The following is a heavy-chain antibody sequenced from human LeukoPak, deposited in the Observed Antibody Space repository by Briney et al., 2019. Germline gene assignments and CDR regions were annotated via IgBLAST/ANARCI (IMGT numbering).Heavy chain of an antibody. Sequence: AGSLRLSCAASGFTFSIYAMTWVRQAPGKGLEWIGEINHSGSTNYNPSLKSRVTISVDTSKNQFSLKLSSVTAADPAVYYCARVKGVDCSGGSCYAFDYWGQGTLVTVSS. CDR1: GFTFSIYA. V-gene: IGHV4-34*01. CDR3: ARVKGVDCSGGSCYAFDY. CDR2: INHSGST. D-gene: IGHD2-15*01. J-gene: IGHJ4*02.